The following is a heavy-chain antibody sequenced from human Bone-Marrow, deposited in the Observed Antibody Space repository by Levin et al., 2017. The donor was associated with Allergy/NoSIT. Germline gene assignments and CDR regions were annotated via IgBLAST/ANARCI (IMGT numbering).Heavy chain of an antibody. D-gene: IGHD3-10*01. V-gene: IGHV4-59*01. CDR3: ARRIRGTAGSFHDY. CDR1: GGSIASDY. J-gene: IGHJ4*02. Sequence: SETLSLTCTVSGGSIASDYWSWIRQPPGKGLEWIGYIFYSGSNNYSPSLKSRVAISVDTSKNQLSLKVNFVTAADTAVYYCARRIRGTAGSFHDYWGQGTLVTVSS. CDR2: IFYSGSN.